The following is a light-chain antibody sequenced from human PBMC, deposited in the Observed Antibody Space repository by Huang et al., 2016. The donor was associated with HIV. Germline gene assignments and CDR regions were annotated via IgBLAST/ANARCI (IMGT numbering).Light chain of an antibody. Sequence: DIQVTQSPSSLSASVGDRVTITCRASKDIGSHLHWYQHKPGRAPIVLIYAATTLDSGVPSRCSGSGSGTDFTLSISSLQPEDFATYYCLQSYKTLTFGGGTRVEI. J-gene: IGKJ4*01. CDR1: KDIGSH. CDR2: AAT. CDR3: LQSYKTLT. V-gene: IGKV1-39*01.